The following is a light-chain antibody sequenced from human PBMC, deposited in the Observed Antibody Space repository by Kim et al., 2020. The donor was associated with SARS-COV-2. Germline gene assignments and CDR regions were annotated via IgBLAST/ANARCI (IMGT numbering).Light chain of an antibody. CDR1: NIGSKS. CDR2: YDS. J-gene: IGLJ2*01. V-gene: IGLV3-21*04. CDR3: QVWDSSSDHVV. Sequence: PGKTARMTCGGNNIGSKSVHWYQQKPGRAPVLVIYYDSDRPSGIPERFSGSNSGNTATLTSSRVEAGDEADYYCQVWDSSSDHVVFGGGTQLTFL.